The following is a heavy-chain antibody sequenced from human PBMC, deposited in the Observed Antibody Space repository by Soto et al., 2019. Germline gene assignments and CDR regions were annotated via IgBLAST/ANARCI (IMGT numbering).Heavy chain of an antibody. D-gene: IGHD3-3*01. J-gene: IGHJ6*02. CDR1: RLTFSIYD. Sequence: GGSLRLSCAASRLTFSIYDMHWVRQAPGKGLEWVALIWSDGSRTFYADSVKGRFTISRDNSKNTLYLQMNSLRAEDTAVYYCAGEPKGGAYEMDVWGQ. CDR3: AGEPKGGAYEMDV. CDR2: IWSDGSRT. V-gene: IGHV3-33*01.